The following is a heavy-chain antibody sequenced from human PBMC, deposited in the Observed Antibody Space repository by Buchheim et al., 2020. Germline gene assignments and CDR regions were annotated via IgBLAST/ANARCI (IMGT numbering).Heavy chain of an antibody. V-gene: IGHV3-23*01. CDR1: GFTFSSYA. D-gene: IGHD3-10*01. Sequence: EVQLLESGGGLVQPGGSLRLSCAASGFTFSSYAMSWVRQAPGKGLEWVSGISGSGGNTYYADSVKGRFTISRDNSKNTLYLQMNSLRAEDTAVYYCAKDRVEYYGSGSYASWFDPWGQGTL. CDR3: AKDRVEYYGSGSYASWFDP. J-gene: IGHJ5*02. CDR2: ISGSGGNT.